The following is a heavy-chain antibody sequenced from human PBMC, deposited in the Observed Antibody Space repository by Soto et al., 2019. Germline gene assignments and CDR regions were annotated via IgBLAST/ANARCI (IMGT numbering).Heavy chain of an antibody. Sequence: PSETLSLTCTVSGGSISSGGYYWSWIRQHPGKGLEWIGYIYYSGSTYYNPSLKSRVTISVDTSKNQFSLKLSSVTAADTAVYYCAREGITMDRVSGAFDIWGQGTMVTVSS. CDR3: AREGITMDRVSGAFDI. CDR1: GGSISSGGYY. V-gene: IGHV4-31*03. D-gene: IGHD3-10*01. J-gene: IGHJ3*02. CDR2: IYYSGST.